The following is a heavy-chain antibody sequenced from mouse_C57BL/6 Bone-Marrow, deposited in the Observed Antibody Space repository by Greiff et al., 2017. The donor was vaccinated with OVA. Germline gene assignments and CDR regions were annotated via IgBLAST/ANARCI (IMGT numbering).Heavy chain of an antibody. CDR1: GYTFTSYW. V-gene: IGHV1-64*01. Sequence: QVQLQQPGAELVKPGASVKLSCKASGYTFTSYWMHWVKQRPGQGLEWIGMIHPISGSTNYNEKFKSKATLTVDKSSSTAYMQLSSLTSEDSAVYYCASRGNRDGYFDYWGQGTTLTVSS. D-gene: IGHD4-1*01. CDR2: IHPISGST. J-gene: IGHJ2*01. CDR3: ASRGNRDGYFDY.